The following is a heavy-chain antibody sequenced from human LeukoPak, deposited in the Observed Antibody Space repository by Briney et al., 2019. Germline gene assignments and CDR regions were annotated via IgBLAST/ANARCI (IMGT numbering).Heavy chain of an antibody. CDR1: GFTFSSYG. Sequence: SGGSLRLSCAASGFTFSSYGMHWVRQAPGKGLGWVAVIWYDGSNKYYADSVKGRFTISRDNSKNTLYLQMNSLRAEDTAVYYCAKGKSPYYYYYYMDVWGKGTTVTVSS. CDR3: AKGKSPYYYYYYMDV. V-gene: IGHV3-33*06. J-gene: IGHJ6*03. CDR2: IWYDGSNK.